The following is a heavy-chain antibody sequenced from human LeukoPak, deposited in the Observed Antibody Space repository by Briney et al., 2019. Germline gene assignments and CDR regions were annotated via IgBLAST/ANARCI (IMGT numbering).Heavy chain of an antibody. V-gene: IGHV3-23*01. CDR1: GFTFSSYA. CDR2: ISGSGGST. J-gene: IGHJ2*01. D-gene: IGHD6-19*01. CDR3: AKALRVGAVDNWYFDL. Sequence: GGSLRLSCAASGFTFSSYAMSWVRQAPGKGLEWVSAISGSGGSTYYADSVKGRFIISRDNSKNTLYLQMNSLRAEDTAVYYCAKALRVGAVDNWYFDLWGRGTLVTVSS.